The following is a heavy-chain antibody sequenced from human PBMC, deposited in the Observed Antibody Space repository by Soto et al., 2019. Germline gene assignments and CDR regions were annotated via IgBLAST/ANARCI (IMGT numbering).Heavy chain of an antibody. CDR3: ASQTYYYDSSGYYPFDY. J-gene: IGHJ4*02. CDR2: IYYSGST. V-gene: IGHV4-39*01. CDR1: GGSISSSSYY. Sequence: SETLSLTCTVSGGSISSSSYYWGWIRQPPGKGLEWIGSIYYSGSTYYNPSLKSRVTISVDTSKNQFSLKLSSVTAADTAVYYCASQTYYYDSSGYYPFDYWGQGPLVTVSS. D-gene: IGHD3-22*01.